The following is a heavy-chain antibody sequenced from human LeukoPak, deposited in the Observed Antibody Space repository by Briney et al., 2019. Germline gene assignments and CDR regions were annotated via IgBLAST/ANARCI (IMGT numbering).Heavy chain of an antibody. J-gene: IGHJ4*02. CDR2: ISGSSSTI. Sequence: GGSLRLSCGTSGFTFSSYGMYWVRQAPGKGLEWISYISGSSSTIYYVDSVKGRFTISRDNAKNSLYLQMSSLRVEDTAMYYCARDRPLAFWGQGTLVTVSS. CDR1: GFTFSSYG. D-gene: IGHD3-3*02. V-gene: IGHV3-48*04. CDR3: ARDRPLAF.